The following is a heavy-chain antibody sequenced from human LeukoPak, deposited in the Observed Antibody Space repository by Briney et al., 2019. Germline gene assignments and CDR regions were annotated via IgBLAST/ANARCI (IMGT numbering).Heavy chain of an antibody. J-gene: IGHJ4*02. D-gene: IGHD1-26*01. V-gene: IGHV1-2*02. CDR3: ARERVGAAPFDY. CDR1: GYTFTGYY. Sequence: ASVKVSCKASGYTFTGYYMHWVRQAPGQGLEWMGWINPNSGGTNYAQKFQGRVTMTRDTSTSTVYMELSSLRSEDTAVYYCARERVGAAPFDYWGQGTLVTVSS. CDR2: INPNSGGT.